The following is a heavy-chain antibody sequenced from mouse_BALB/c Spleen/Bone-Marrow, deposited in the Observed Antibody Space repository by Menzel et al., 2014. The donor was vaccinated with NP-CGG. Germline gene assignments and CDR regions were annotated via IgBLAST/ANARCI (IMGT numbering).Heavy chain of an antibody. V-gene: IGHV14-3*02. CDR3: AKGGTTATWYFDV. Sequence: VQLQQSGAELVKPGASVKSSCTASGFNIKDTYMHWVKQRPEQGLEWTGRIDPANGNTKYDPKFQGKATITADTSSNTAYLQLSSLTSEDTAVYYCAKGGTTATWYFDVWGAGTTVTVSS. J-gene: IGHJ1*01. CDR2: IDPANGNT. D-gene: IGHD1-2*01. CDR1: GFNIKDTY.